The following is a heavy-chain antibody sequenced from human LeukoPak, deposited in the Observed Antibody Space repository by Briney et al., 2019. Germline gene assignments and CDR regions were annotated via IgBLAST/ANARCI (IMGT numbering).Heavy chain of an antibody. J-gene: IGHJ6*03. Sequence: GGSLRLSCAASGFTFSSHGMHWVRQAPGKGLEWVAFIWYDGSNKYYADSVKGRFSISRDNSKNTVYVQMNSLRVEDTAVYYCARDQVYAFWSGRFDYYYYYMDVWGKGTTVTVSS. CDR3: ARDQVYAFWSGRFDYYYYYMDV. CDR2: IWYDGSNK. CDR1: GFTFSSHG. D-gene: IGHD3-3*01. V-gene: IGHV3-30*02.